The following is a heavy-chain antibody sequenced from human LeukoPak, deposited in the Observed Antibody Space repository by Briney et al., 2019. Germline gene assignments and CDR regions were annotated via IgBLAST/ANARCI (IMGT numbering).Heavy chain of an antibody. CDR2: ISDIGYTT. V-gene: IGHV3-23*01. CDR3: AKYYYDSSGYYDAAPLDS. J-gene: IGHJ4*02. CDR1: GFTFSNYG. D-gene: IGHD3-22*01. Sequence: SGGSLRLSCAASGFTFSNYGVNWVRQAPGKGLEWVSSISDIGYTTYYADSVRGRFTISRDNSKNTVYLQMIGLRAEDTAVYFCAKYYYDSSGYYDAAPLDSWGQGTLVTVFS.